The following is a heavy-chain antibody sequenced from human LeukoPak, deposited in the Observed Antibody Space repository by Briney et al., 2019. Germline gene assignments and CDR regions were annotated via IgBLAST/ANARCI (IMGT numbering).Heavy chain of an antibody. D-gene: IGHD2-2*01. CDR3: ARDFCPLGYCSSTSWDAFDI. CDR2: ISAYNGNT. Sequence: ASVKVSCKASGYTFTSYSISWVRQAPGQGLEWMGWISAYNGNTNYAQKLQGRVTMTTDTSTSTAYMELRSLRSDDTAVYYCARDFCPLGYCSSTSWDAFDIWGQGTMVTVSS. V-gene: IGHV1-18*01. CDR1: GYTFTSYS. J-gene: IGHJ3*02.